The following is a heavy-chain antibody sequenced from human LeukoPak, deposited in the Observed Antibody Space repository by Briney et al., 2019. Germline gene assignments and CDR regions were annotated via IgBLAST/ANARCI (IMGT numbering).Heavy chain of an antibody. V-gene: IGHV3-23*01. D-gene: IGHD1-26*01. CDR2: ISASSSST. CDR3: ASGLRVGTTYFDS. CDR1: GIIFSRYA. Sequence: GGSLRLSCAASGIIFSRYAMSWVRQAPGKGLEWVSSISASSSSTYYADSVKGRFTISRDNSKNTLYLQMNSLTAEDTALYYCASGLRVGTTYFDSWGQGTLVTVSS. J-gene: IGHJ4*02.